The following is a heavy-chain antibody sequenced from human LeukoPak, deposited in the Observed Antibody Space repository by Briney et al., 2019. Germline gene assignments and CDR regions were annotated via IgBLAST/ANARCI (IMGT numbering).Heavy chain of an antibody. Sequence: GGSLRLSCAASGFTFSTYWMSWVRQAPGKGLEWVANIKQDGSEKHYVDSVKSRFTISRDNAENSLYLQMNSLRAEDTAVYYCARPRYCSNTNCYVDYWGQGTLVTVSS. CDR2: IKQDGSEK. D-gene: IGHD2-2*01. V-gene: IGHV3-7*01. CDR1: GFTFSTYW. CDR3: ARPRYCSNTNCYVDY. J-gene: IGHJ4*02.